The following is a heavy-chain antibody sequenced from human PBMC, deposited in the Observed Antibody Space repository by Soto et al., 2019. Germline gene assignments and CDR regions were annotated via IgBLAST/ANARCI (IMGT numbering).Heavy chain of an antibody. CDR2: ISGYSRNT. Sequence: QVQLVQSGAEVKKPGASVKVSCKASGYTFTGYGIDWVRQAPGQGLEWVGWISGYSRNTNYAQKFQGRVTMTTDTSTSTAYRGLRSLRSDDTAVYYCARGGGRGWYPDYWGQGTLVTVSS. CDR3: ARGGGRGWYPDY. V-gene: IGHV1-18*01. D-gene: IGHD6-19*01. J-gene: IGHJ4*02. CDR1: GYTFTGYG.